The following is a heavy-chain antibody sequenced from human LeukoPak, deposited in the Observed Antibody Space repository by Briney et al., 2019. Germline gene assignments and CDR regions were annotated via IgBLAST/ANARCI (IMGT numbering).Heavy chain of an antibody. CDR1: GFTFSRYE. V-gene: IGHV3-30-3*01. Sequence: GGSLRPSCAASGFTFSRYEMHWVRQAPGKGLEWVTLISNDGSNKYYADSVKGRFTISRDNSKNTLSLQMNSLRAEDTAVYYCAKDDYYYDSSGRRGAFDIWGQGTMVTVSS. D-gene: IGHD3-22*01. CDR3: AKDDYYYDSSGRRGAFDI. CDR2: ISNDGSNK. J-gene: IGHJ3*02.